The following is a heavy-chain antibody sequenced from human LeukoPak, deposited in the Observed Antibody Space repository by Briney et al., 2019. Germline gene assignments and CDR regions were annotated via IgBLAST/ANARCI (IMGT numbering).Heavy chain of an antibody. D-gene: IGHD5-12*01. Sequence: GGSLRLSCAASGFTFDDYAMHWVRQAPGKGLEWVSGITWNSDTTVYADSVKGRFTISRDNSKNTLYLQMNSLRAEDTAVYYCAREISGYSGYDYDYWGQGTLVTVSA. CDR2: ITWNSDTT. J-gene: IGHJ4*02. CDR3: AREISGYSGYDYDY. V-gene: IGHV3-9*01. CDR1: GFTFDDYA.